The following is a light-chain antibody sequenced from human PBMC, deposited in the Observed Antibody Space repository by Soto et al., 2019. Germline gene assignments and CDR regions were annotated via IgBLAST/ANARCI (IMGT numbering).Light chain of an antibody. Sequence: QSALTQPASVSGSPGQSITISCTGTSSDVGGYNYVSWYQQHPGKAPKLMIYDVSNRPSGVSNRFSGSKSGNTASLTISGLQAEDEADYYCSSYTTGSTYVFGTGAEVTDL. CDR1: SSDVGGYNY. CDR2: DVS. CDR3: SSYTTGSTYV. J-gene: IGLJ1*01. V-gene: IGLV2-14*03.